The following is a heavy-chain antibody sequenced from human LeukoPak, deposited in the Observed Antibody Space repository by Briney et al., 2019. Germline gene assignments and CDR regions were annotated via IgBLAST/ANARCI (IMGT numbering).Heavy chain of an antibody. V-gene: IGHV4-61*01. Sequence: SQTLSLTCTVSGGSISSESYYWSWIRQPPGKGLEWIGYIYYSGSTNYNPSLKSRVTISVDTSKNQFSLKLSSVTAADTAVYYCARQERGCDPWGQGTLVTVSS. J-gene: IGHJ5*02. CDR1: GGSISSESYY. CDR2: IYYSGST. CDR3: ARQERGCDP.